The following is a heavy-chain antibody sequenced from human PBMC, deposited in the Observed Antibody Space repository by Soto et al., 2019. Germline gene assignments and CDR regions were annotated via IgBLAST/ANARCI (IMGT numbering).Heavy chain of an antibody. D-gene: IGHD6-19*01. CDR3: ARHEQWLPTRGEAFDI. CDR1: GGSISSSSYY. Sequence: SETLSLTCTVSGGSISSSSYYWGWIRQPPGKGLEWIGNIYYSGSTYYNPSLKSRVTISVDTSKNQFSLKLSSVTAADTAVYYCARHEQWLPTRGEAFDIGGQGTMVTVSS. J-gene: IGHJ3*02. V-gene: IGHV4-39*01. CDR2: IYYSGST.